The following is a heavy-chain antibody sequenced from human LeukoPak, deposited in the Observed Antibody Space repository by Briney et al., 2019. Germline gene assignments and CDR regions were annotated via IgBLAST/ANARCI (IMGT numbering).Heavy chain of an antibody. CDR2: MHADGDT. J-gene: IGHJ4*02. CDR3: ARAPSGCGGTCAFDY. CDR1: GGSISGSF. D-gene: IGHD2-15*01. Sequence: SVTLSLTCTVSGGSISGSFWSWIRQPAGKGLEWIGRMHADGDTNYNPSLKSRITMSFDTPENQFSLKLTSVTAADTAVYFCARAPSGCGGTCAFDYWGQGTLVTVSS. V-gene: IGHV4-4*07.